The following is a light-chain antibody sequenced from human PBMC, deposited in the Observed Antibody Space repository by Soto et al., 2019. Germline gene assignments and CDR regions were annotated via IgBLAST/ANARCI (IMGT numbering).Light chain of an antibody. Sequence: DIQMTQSPSSLSASVGDRVTITCRASQSISSYLNWYQQKPGKAQKVLIYAASSLQIVVPSRFSGSGSGTDFTLTISSLQREDFATYFCQQSYSTPYTFGQGTKLEIK. V-gene: IGKV1-39*01. CDR3: QQSYSTPYT. CDR2: AAS. J-gene: IGKJ2*01. CDR1: QSISSY.